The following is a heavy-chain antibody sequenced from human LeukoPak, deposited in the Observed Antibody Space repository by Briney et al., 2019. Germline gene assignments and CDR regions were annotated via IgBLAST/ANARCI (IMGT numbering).Heavy chain of an antibody. V-gene: IGHV3-21*01. D-gene: IGHD6-13*01. CDR3: ARDKGSSWSGGFDY. J-gene: IGHJ4*02. Sequence: GGSLRLSCAASGFTFSSYSMNWVRQAPGKGLEWVSSISSSSYIYYADSVKGRFTISRDNAKNSLYLQMNSLRAEDTAVYYCARDKGSSWSGGFDYWGQGTLVTVSS. CDR2: ISSSSYI. CDR1: GFTFSSYS.